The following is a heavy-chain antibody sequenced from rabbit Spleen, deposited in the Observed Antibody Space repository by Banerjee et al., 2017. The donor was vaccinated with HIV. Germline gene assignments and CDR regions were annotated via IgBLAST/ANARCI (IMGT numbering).Heavy chain of an antibody. CDR3: ARDAGTSFSTYGMDL. CDR2: AYAGSSGGT. Sequence: QSLEESGGGLVKPGASLTLTCKASGFSFNGFSFNGGYDMCWVRQAPGKGLEWVACAYAGSSGGTYSATWAKGRFTVSKTSSTTLTLQMTSLTAADTATYFCARDAGTSFSTYGMDLWGQGTLVTVS. J-gene: IGHJ6*01. CDR1: GFSFNGFSFNGGYD. D-gene: IGHD8-1*01. V-gene: IGHV1S40*01.